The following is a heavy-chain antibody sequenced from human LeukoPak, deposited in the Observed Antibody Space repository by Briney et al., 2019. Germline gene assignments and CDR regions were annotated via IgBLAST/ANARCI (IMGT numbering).Heavy chain of an antibody. D-gene: IGHD3-22*01. CDR3: ARVKLDSSGWNYYYYMDV. CDR2: IYTSGST. V-gene: IGHV4-4*07. CDR1: GGSISSYY. Sequence: SVTLSLTCTVSGGSISSYYWSWIRQPAGKGLEWIGRIYTSGSTNYNPSLKSRVTMSVDTSKNQFSLKLSSVTAADTAVYYCARVKLDSSGWNYYYYMDVWGKGTTVTVSS. J-gene: IGHJ6*03.